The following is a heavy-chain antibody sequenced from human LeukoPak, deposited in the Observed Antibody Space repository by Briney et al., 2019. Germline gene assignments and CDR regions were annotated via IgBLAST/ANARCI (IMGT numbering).Heavy chain of an antibody. Sequence: PSETLSLTCTVSGGSVSSSGSYWGWIRQPPGKGLEWIGTVFYSGRTYYNTSLTSRVTVSVDTSRNQFSLRLSSVTAADTALYRCARIQGTYYYGSASPPNWFDPWGQGTLVTVSS. CDR3: ARIQGTYYYGSASPPNWFDP. J-gene: IGHJ5*02. D-gene: IGHD3-10*01. V-gene: IGHV4-39*01. CDR2: VFYSGRT. CDR1: GGSVSSSGSY.